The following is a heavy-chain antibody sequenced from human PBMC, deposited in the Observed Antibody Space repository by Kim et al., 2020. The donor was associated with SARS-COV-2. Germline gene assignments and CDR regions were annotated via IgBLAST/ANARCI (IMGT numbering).Heavy chain of an antibody. CDR1: GGSISSYY. Sequence: SETLSLTCTVSGGSISSYYWSWIRQPAGKGLEWIGRIYTSGSTNYNPSLKSRVTMSVDTSKNQFSLKLSSVTAADTAVYYCARDGRIAAAGFSAYFDYWGQGTLVTVSS. CDR2: IYTSGST. V-gene: IGHV4-4*07. D-gene: IGHD6-13*01. J-gene: IGHJ4*02. CDR3: ARDGRIAAAGFSAYFDY.